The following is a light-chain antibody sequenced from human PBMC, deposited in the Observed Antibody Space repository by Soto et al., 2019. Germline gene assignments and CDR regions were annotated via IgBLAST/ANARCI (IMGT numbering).Light chain of an antibody. J-gene: IGLJ1*01. CDR2: AVS. V-gene: IGLV2-14*01. CDR1: SSDVGGYNY. Sequence: QSALTQPASVSGSPGQSITISCTGTSSDVGGYNYVSWYQQHPGKAPKLMLYAVSHRPSGVSNRFSGSKSGNTASLTISGLQAEDEADYYCSSYTSSSTLLYVFGTGTKLTVL. CDR3: SSYTSSSTLLYV.